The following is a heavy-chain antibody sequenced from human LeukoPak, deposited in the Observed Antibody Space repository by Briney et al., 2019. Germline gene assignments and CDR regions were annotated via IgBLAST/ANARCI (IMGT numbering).Heavy chain of an antibody. J-gene: IGHJ6*03. CDR3: AGGIAAAGGYYYYYYYMDV. V-gene: IGHV4-4*07. CDR2: IYTSGST. CDR1: GGSISSYY. Sequence: SETLSLTCTVSGGSISSYYWSWIRQPAGKGLEWIGRIYTSGSTNYNPSLKSRVTMSVDTSKNQFSLKLSSVTAADTAVYYCAGGIAAAGGYYYYYYYMDVWGKGTTVTVSS. D-gene: IGHD6-13*01.